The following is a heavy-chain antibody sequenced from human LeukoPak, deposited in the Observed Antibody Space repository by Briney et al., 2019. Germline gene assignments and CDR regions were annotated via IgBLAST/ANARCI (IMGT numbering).Heavy chain of an antibody. CDR2: ISSSASTI. CDR3: ARDAIVVVPAATYNWFDP. J-gene: IGHJ5*02. V-gene: IGHV3-11*04. CDR1: GFTFSAYY. D-gene: IGHD2-2*01. Sequence: GGSLRLSCAASGFTFSAYYMSWIRQAPGKGLEWVSYISSSASTIYYSATVEGRFTISRDNAKNSLYLQMNSLRAEDTAVYYCARDAIVVVPAATYNWFDPWGQGTLVTVSS.